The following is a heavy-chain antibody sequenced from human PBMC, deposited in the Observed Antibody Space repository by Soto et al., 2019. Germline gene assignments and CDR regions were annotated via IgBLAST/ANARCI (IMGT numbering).Heavy chain of an antibody. Sequence: QVQLVQSGAEVKKPGASVKVSCKASGYTFTSYYMHWVRQAPGQGLEWMGIINPSGGSTSYAQTCQGSVTMTRDMSTSTCYSDLSSVRSEDTAVYYCARSRRTSYDVGSGYYSYWGQGTLVTVSS. J-gene: IGHJ4*02. D-gene: IGHD3-3*01. V-gene: IGHV1-46*01. CDR1: GYTFTSYY. CDR3: ARSRRTSYDVGSGYYSY. CDR2: INPSGGST.